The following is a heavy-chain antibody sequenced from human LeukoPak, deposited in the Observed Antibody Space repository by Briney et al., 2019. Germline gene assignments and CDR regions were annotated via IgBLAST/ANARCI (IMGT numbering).Heavy chain of an antibody. CDR2: IYHSGST. Sequence: SETLSLTCAVSGGSISSSNWWSWVRQPPGKGLEWIGEIYHSGSTNYNPSLKSRVTISVDKSKNQFSLKLSSVTAADTAVYYCARGHPRYRSGWYYSRPYYYYGMDVWGQGTTVTVSS. CDR3: ARGHPRYRSGWYYSRPYYYYGMDV. D-gene: IGHD6-19*01. CDR1: GGSISSSNW. V-gene: IGHV4-4*02. J-gene: IGHJ6*02.